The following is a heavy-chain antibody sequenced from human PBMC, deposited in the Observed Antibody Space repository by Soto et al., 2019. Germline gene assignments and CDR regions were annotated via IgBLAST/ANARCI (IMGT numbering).Heavy chain of an antibody. CDR1: GFTFSSYT. V-gene: IGHV3-23*01. J-gene: IGHJ3*01. Sequence: EMELLESGGGLVQPGGSLKLSCAASGFTFSSYTMYWVRQAPGKGLEWVSGVSGRGADKFYADSVKGRFTISRDNSINLPFLQMIDLRAEETAVYFCAVTRRYDIFEYLRDGFTFWGQGTMVTVSS. CDR2: VSGRGADK. CDR3: AVTRRYDIFEYLRDGFTF. D-gene: IGHD3-22*01.